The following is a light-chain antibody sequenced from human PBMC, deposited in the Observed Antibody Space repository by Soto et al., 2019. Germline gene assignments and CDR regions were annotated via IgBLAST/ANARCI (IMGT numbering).Light chain of an antibody. CDR1: QNVGRN. Sequence: EIVMTQSPDTLSVSPGERATLSCRASQNVGRNVAWYQQRPGQAPRLLIHGTSTRAADIPARFSGSVSGTEFTLNINRLQPEDFVIYYCQQYNNWPPMSTCGQGTKLEMK. V-gene: IGKV3-15*01. CDR3: QQYNNWPPMST. J-gene: IGKJ2*01. CDR2: GTS.